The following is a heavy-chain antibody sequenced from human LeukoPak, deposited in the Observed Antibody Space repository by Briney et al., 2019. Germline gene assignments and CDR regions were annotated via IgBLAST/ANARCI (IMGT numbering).Heavy chain of an antibody. J-gene: IGHJ4*02. CDR3: ARHGSIATGAFTY. D-gene: IGHD6-13*01. CDR2: IYYSGST. CDR1: GGSISRSSYY. Sequence: PSETLSLTCGVSGGSISRSSYYWGWTRQPPGKGLEWIGSIYYSGSTYYNPSLKSRVTISVDTSRNQFSLKLGSVTAADTAVYYCARHGSIATGAFTYWGQGTLVTVSS. V-gene: IGHV4-39*01.